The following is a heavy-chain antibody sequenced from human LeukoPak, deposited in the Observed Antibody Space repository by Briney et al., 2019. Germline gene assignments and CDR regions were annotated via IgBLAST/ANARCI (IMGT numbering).Heavy chain of an antibody. V-gene: IGHV3-7*01. CDR3: ARGSYCSGGNCYPETFDI. D-gene: IGHD2-15*01. CDR1: GFTFSSYW. Sequence: QPGGSLRLSCAASGFTFSSYWMSWVRQAPGKGLEWVANIKQDGSEKYYVDSVKGRFTISRDNAKNSLYLQMNSLRAEDTAVYYCARGSYCSGGNCYPETFDIWGQGTMVTVSS. CDR2: IKQDGSEK. J-gene: IGHJ3*02.